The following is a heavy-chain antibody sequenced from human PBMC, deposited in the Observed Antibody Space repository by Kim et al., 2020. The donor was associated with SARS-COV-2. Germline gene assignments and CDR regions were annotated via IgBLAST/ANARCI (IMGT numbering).Heavy chain of an antibody. CDR3: ARGEFCCGYYYYYGMDV. Sequence: GKGRFTISRDNAKTTLYLQMNSRRAEDTAVYYCARGEFCCGYYYYYGMDVWGQGTTVTVSS. V-gene: IGHV3-74*01. D-gene: IGHD3-10*01. J-gene: IGHJ6*02.